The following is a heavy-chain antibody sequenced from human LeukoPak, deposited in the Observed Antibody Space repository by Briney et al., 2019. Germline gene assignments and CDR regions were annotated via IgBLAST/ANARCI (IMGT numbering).Heavy chain of an antibody. CDR1: GFTFTGYY. CDR2: INPHSGGT. D-gene: IGHD2-21*02. CDR3: VREGNELLSKNFDY. Sequence: ASVKVSCKASGFTFTGYYIHWVRQSPGQGLEWMGYINPHSGGTNSPQKFQGRVTMTTDTSISAAYMELSSLISDDTAMYYCVREGNELLSKNFDYWGQGTLVTVSS. J-gene: IGHJ4*02. V-gene: IGHV1-2*02.